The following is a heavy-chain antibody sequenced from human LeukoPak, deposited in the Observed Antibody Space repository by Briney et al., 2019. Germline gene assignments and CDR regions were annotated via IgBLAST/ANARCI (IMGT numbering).Heavy chain of an antibody. J-gene: IGHJ4*02. CDR3: AKDRPLPRRRYSYLFDY. CDR2: ISYDGSNK. V-gene: IGHV3-30*18. D-gene: IGHD5-18*01. CDR1: GFTFSSYG. Sequence: GRSLRLSCAASGFTFSSYGMHWVRQAPGKGLEWVAVISYDGSNKYYADSVKGRFTISRDNSKNTLYLQMNSLRAEDTAVYYCAKDRPLPRRRYSYLFDYWGQGTLVTVSS.